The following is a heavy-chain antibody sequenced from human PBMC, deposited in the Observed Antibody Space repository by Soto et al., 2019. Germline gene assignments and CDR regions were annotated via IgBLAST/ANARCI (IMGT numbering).Heavy chain of an antibody. J-gene: IGHJ6*03. V-gene: IGHV3-21*01. D-gene: IGHD3-3*01. CDR1: GFTFSSYS. Sequence: GGSLRLSCAASGFTFSSYSMNWVRQAPGKGLEWVSSISSSSSYIYYADSVKGRFTISRDNAKNSLYLQMNSLRAEDTAVYYCAGAYTYYDFWSGYYDYYYYYYMDVWGKGTTVTVSS. CDR3: AGAYTYYDFWSGYYDYYYYYYMDV. CDR2: ISSSSSYI.